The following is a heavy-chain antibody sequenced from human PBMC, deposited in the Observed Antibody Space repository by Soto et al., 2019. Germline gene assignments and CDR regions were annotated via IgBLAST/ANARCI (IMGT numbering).Heavy chain of an antibody. J-gene: IGHJ6*02. D-gene: IGHD2-2*01. CDR1: GGTLSNNA. CDR3: ARGFDDRGIVVVTAANPWYYGMDV. Sequence: QVQLVQSGTEVKKPGSSVKVSCKASGGTLSNNAISWVRQAPGQGLEWMGGIIPLSATTNYAQKFQGRVTITADRSTSTAYMELNSLTPEDTAVYYWARGFDDRGIVVVTAANPWYYGMDVWGQGTTVTVSS. CDR2: IIPLSATT. V-gene: IGHV1-69*06.